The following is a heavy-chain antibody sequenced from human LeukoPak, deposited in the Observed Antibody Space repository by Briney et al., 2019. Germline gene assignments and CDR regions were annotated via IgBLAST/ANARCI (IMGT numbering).Heavy chain of an antibody. CDR2: INPNSGGT. CDR3: ARARGNYDILTDYYEGNGFDP. J-gene: IGHJ5*02. Sequence: ASVKVSCKASGYTFTDYYVHWVRQAPGQGLEWMGWINPNSGGTNYAQKFQGTVTITRDTSISTAYMELTRLSSDDQAVYSCARARGNYDILTDYYEGNGFDPWGQGTLVTVSS. D-gene: IGHD3-9*01. CDR1: GYTFTDYY. V-gene: IGHV1-2*02.